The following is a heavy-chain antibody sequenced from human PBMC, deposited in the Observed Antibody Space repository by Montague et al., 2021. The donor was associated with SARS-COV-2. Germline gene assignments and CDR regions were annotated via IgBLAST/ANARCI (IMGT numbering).Heavy chain of an antibody. Sequence: SLRLSCAASGFTVSSNYMSWVRQAPGKGLEWVSVIYSGGSTYYADAVNXRFTISRDNSKNTLYLQMNSLRAEDTAVYYCARDAGGNFPTSFDYWGQGTMVTVSS. CDR3: ARDAGGNFPTSFDY. V-gene: IGHV3-53*01. CDR1: GFTVSSNY. J-gene: IGHJ4*02. D-gene: IGHD4-23*01. CDR2: IYSGGST.